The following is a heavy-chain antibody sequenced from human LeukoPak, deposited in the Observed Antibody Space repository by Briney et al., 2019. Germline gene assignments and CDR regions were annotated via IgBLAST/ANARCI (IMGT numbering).Heavy chain of an antibody. V-gene: IGHV3-23*01. J-gene: IGHJ4*02. CDR2: ITGSGDTT. Sequence: PGGSLRLSCAASGFTFSSYAVTWVRQAPGKGLEWVSGITGSGDTTFYADSVKGRFTISRDNARNSLFLQMNSLRAEDTAIYYCASDEGNYFDYWGQGTLVTVSS. CDR3: ASDEGNYFDY. CDR1: GFTFSSYA.